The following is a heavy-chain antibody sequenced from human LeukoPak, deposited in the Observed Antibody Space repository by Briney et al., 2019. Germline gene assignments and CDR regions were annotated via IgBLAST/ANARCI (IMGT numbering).Heavy chain of an antibody. D-gene: IGHD1-26*01. CDR3: TTEERGAPN. Sequence: GGSLTLSCAASGFTFSNAWMSWVCQAPGKGLEWVGRFKSNTDGGTTDYAAPVKGRFTISRDDSKTTLYLQMDSLKTDDTAVYYCTTEERGAPNWGQGTLVTVSS. CDR1: GFTFSNAW. CDR2: FKSNTDGGTT. V-gene: IGHV3-15*01. J-gene: IGHJ4*02.